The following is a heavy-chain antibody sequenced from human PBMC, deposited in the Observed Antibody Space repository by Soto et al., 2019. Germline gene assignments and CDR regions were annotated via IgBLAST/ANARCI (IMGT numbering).Heavy chain of an antibody. CDR3: AMGFEFGGLSY. CDR1: GFPFSNFA. V-gene: IGHV3-23*01. Sequence: EVQLLESGGGLGRPGGSLRLSCTTSGFPFSNFAMSWVRQAPGKGLEWVSTIGGRADNTYYVDPVKGRFTISRDMSNSTLFLQLNSLGGEDTAVYYCAMGFEFGGLSYWGQGTPVSVSS. CDR2: IGGRADNT. J-gene: IGHJ4*02. D-gene: IGHD3-10*01.